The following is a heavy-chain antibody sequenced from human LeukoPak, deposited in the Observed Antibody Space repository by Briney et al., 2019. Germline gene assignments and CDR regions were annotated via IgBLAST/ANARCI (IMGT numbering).Heavy chain of an antibody. CDR2: IYYSGST. CDR3: ARGRDYYDSSGCFFDY. Sequence: SQTLSLTCTVSGGSISSSGYYWSWIRQHPGKGLEWIGYIYYSGSTYYNPSLKSRVTISVDTSKNQFSLKLSSVTAADTAVYYCARGRDYYDSSGCFFDYWGQGTLVTVSS. D-gene: IGHD3-22*01. J-gene: IGHJ4*02. CDR1: GGSISSSGYY. V-gene: IGHV4-31*03.